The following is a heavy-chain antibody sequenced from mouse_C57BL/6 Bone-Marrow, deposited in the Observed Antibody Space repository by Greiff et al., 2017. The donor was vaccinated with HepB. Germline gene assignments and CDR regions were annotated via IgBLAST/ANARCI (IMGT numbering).Heavy chain of an antibody. CDR2: IYPRSGNT. J-gene: IGHJ1*03. V-gene: IGHV1-81*01. CDR3: AGPYGSSYRYWYFDV. CDR1: GYTFTSYG. D-gene: IGHD1-1*01. Sequence: VQLQESGAELARPGASVKLSCKASGYTFTSYGISWVKQRTGQGLEWIGEIYPRSGNTYYNEKFKGKATLTADKSTSTAYMELRSLTSEDSAVYFCAGPYGSSYRYWYFDVWGTGTTVTVSS.